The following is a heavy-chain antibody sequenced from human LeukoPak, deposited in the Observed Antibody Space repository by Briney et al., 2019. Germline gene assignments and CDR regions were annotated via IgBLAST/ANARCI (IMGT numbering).Heavy chain of an antibody. CDR1: GFTFSSYA. Sequence: GGSLRLSRAASGFTFSSYAMSWVRQAPGKGLEWVSAISGSGGSTYYADSVKGRFTISRDNSKNTLYLQMNSLRAEDTAVYYCAKDLVVAALWYYFDYWGQGTLVTVSS. D-gene: IGHD2-15*01. J-gene: IGHJ4*02. CDR2: ISGSGGST. V-gene: IGHV3-23*01. CDR3: AKDLVVAALWYYFDY.